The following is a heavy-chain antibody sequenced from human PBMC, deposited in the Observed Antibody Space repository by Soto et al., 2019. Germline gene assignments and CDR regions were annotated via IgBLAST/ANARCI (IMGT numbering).Heavy chain of an antibody. J-gene: IGHJ5*02. V-gene: IGHV1-69*12. Sequence: QVQLVQSGAEVKKPGSSVNVSCKTSGGTFGNSAVTWVRQAPGQGLEWLGGIGPMFGTANYAQKFQGRVTITADASTITAYMELSSLNTDDTAVYYCARDGDPQSAFWSGPLGGGRFDPWGQGTLVTVSS. CDR2: IGPMFGTA. CDR1: GGTFGNSA. D-gene: IGHD3-3*01. CDR3: ARDGDPQSAFWSGPLGGGRFDP.